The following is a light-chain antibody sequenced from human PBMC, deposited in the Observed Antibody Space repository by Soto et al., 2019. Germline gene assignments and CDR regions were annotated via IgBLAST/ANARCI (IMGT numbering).Light chain of an antibody. CDR1: QGTSSY. J-gene: IGKJ3*01. CDR3: QQLNSYLFT. CDR2: GAS. V-gene: IGKV1-9*01. Sequence: DIQLTQSPSFLSASVGDRVTITCRASQGTSSYLAWYQQKPGKAPKLLIYGASTLQSGVPSRFSGSGSGTEFTLTINSVQPEDFATYHCQQLNSYLFTFGPGTKVDIK.